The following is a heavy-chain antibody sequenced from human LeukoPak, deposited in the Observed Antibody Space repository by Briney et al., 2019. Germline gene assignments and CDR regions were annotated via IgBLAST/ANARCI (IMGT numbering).Heavy chain of an antibody. CDR1: GVIISSYA. D-gene: IGHD3-16*01. CDR3: AKGLFGTHRY. V-gene: IGHV3-23*01. CDR2: ISGSGGST. J-gene: IGHJ4*02. Sequence: GGSLRLSCAASGVIISSYAMSWVRQAPGKGLEWVSAISGSGGSTYYADSVKGQFTISRDDSKNTLYLQMNSLRAEDTAVYYCAKGLFGTHRYWGQGTLVTVSS.